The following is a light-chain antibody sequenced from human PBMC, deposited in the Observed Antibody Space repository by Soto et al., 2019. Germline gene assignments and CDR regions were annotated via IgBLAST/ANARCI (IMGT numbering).Light chain of an antibody. J-gene: IGKJ1*01. V-gene: IGKV1-39*01. CDR3: QQSYSTPPWT. Sequence: DIQMTQSPSSLSASVGDRVTITCRASQSISSYLNWYQQKPWKAPKLLIYAASSLQSGVPSRFNGSGSGTDFTLTISSLQPEDFSTYYCQQSYSTPPWTFGQGTKVEIK. CDR2: AAS. CDR1: QSISSY.